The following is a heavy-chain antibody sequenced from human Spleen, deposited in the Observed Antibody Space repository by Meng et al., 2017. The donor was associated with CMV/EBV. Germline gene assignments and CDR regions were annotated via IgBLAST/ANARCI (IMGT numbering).Heavy chain of an antibody. J-gene: IGHJ4*02. CDR1: GFTFSSYG. Sequence: QVQLVESGGGVVQPGRSLRLSCAASGFTFSSYGMHWVRQAPGKGLEWVAFIRYDGSNKYYADSVKGRFTISRDNSKNTLYLQMNSLRAEDTAVYYCARSGDYDYWGQGTLVTVSS. D-gene: IGHD4-17*01. V-gene: IGHV3-30*02. CDR2: IRYDGSNK. CDR3: ARSGDYDY.